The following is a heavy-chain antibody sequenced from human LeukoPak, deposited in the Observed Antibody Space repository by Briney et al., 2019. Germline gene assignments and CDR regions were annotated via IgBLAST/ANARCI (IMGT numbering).Heavy chain of an antibody. CDR3: ARIGFLGETDY. Sequence: SETLSLTCTVSGGSISSYYWSWIRQPPGKGLEWIGTIYYTGTTYYNPSLKSRVTISLDTSKNQFSLKLSSVTAADTAVYYCARIGFLGETDYWGQGTLVTVSS. CDR2: IYYTGTT. D-gene: IGHD3-3*01. J-gene: IGHJ4*02. CDR1: GGSISSYY. V-gene: IGHV4-59*12.